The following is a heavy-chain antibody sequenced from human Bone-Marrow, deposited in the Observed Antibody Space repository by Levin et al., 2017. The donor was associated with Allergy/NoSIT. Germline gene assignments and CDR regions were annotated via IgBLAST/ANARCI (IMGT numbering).Heavy chain of an antibody. CDR2: IRVNNGYT. CDR3: VRDVALIPDH. CDR1: GYPFINYG. V-gene: IGHV1-18*01. J-gene: IGHJ4*02. Sequence: ASVKVSCKASGYPFINYGFSWLRQAPGQGLEWMGWIRVNNGYTNYAQKFQDRIAMTTDTTTTTASMELRSLRSDDTAVYYCVRDVALIPDHWGQGTRVTVSS.